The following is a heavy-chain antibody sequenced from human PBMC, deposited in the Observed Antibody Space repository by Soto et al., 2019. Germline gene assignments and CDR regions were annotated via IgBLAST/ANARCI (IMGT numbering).Heavy chain of an antibody. CDR2: ISGSGGST. D-gene: IGHD6-19*01. V-gene: IGHV3-23*01. J-gene: IGHJ4*02. CDR3: AKEPPIAVAGGTYYFDY. CDR1: GFTFSSYA. Sequence: EVQLLESGGGLVQPGGSLRLSCAASGFTFSSYAMSWVRQAPGKGLEWVSAISGSGGSTYYADSVKGRFTIPRDNSKNTLYQQLNSLRAEDTDVYYCAKEPPIAVAGGTYYFDYWGQGSLVTVTS.